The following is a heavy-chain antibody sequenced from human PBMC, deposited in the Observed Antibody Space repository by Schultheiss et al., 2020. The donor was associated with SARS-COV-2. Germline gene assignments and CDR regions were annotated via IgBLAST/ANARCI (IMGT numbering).Heavy chain of an antibody. CDR2: ISSSGSTI. CDR1: GFTFSSYE. V-gene: IGHV3-48*03. Sequence: GGSLRLSCAASGFTFSSYEMNWVRQAPGKGLEWVSYISSSGSTIYYADSVKGRFTISRDNAKNSLYLQMNSLRAEDTAVYYCARGGYYSPTAYWGQGTLVTVSS. D-gene: IGHD2/OR15-2a*01. CDR3: ARGGYYSPTAY. J-gene: IGHJ4*02.